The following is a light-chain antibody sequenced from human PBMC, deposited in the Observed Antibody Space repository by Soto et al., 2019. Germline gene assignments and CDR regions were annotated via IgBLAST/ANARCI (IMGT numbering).Light chain of an antibody. CDR1: QSVDNY. CDR3: QQYNDWPRT. J-gene: IGKJ1*01. CDR2: ESS. Sequence: EIVLTQSPATLSLSPGERATLSCRASQSVDNYLDWYQQKPGQAPRLLIYESSNRATGIPARFSGSGSGTDFILTISSLQSEDSAVYHCQQYNDWPRTFGQGTKVDIK. V-gene: IGKV3-11*01.